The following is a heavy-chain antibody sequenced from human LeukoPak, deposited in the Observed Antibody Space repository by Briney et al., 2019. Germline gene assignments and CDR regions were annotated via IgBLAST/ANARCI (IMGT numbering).Heavy chain of an antibody. CDR2: FDPEDGET. Sequence: ASVNVSCKVSGYTLTELSMHWVRQAPGKGLEWMGGFDPEDGETIYAQKFQGRVTITTDESTSTAYMELSSLRSEDTAVYYCARLGYDSSGYYLRNAFDIWGQGTMVTVSS. D-gene: IGHD3-22*01. J-gene: IGHJ3*02. V-gene: IGHV1-24*01. CDR3: ARLGYDSSGYYLRNAFDI. CDR1: GYTLTELS.